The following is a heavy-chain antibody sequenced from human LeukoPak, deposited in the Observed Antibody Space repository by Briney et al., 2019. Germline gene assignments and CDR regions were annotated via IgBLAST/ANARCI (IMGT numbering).Heavy chain of an antibody. V-gene: IGHV4-39*01. CDR3: ARHREDLKVRAYDS. J-gene: IGHJ4*02. CDR2: IYYSGTT. Sequence: PSETLSLTCTVSGGSIRSSDNYWAWICQTPGKGLEWIGIIYYSGTTYYSPSLKSRVTISVDTSRNQFSLDLRSVTAADTAMYFCARHREDLKVRAYDSWGQGALVTVSS. CDR1: GGSIRSSDNY. D-gene: IGHD1-26*01.